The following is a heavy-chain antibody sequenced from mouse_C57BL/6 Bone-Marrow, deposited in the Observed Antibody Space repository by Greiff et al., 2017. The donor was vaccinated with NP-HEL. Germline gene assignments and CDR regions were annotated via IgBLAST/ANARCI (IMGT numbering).Heavy chain of an antibody. J-gene: IGHJ3*01. V-gene: IGHV1-4*01. CDR1: GYTFTSYT. CDR2: INPSSGYT. D-gene: IGHD2-1*01. Sequence: VQLQQSVAELARPGASVKMSCKASGYTFTSYTMHWVKQRPGQGLEWIGYINPSSGYTKYNQKFKDKATLTADKSSSTAYMQLSSLTSEDSAVYYCARLDLNYVGFAYWGQGTLVTVSA. CDR3: ARLDLNYVGFAY.